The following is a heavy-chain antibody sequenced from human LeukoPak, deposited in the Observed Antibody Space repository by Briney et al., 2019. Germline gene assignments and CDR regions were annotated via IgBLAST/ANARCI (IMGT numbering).Heavy chain of an antibody. D-gene: IGHD6-13*01. V-gene: IGHV4-61*02. CDR2: IYTSGST. Sequence: PSETLSLTCTVSGGSISSGSYHWSWIRQPAGKGLEWIGRIYTSGSTNYNPSLKSRVTISVDTSKNQFSLKLSSVTAADTAVYYCARDRYSSPAGFDPWGQGTLVTISS. CDR1: GGSISSGSYH. J-gene: IGHJ5*02. CDR3: ARDRYSSPAGFDP.